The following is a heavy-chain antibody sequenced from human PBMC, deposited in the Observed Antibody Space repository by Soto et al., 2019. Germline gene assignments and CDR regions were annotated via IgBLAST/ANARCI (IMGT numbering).Heavy chain of an antibody. CDR1: GGSFSGYY. CDR3: ARGSTVYGGGYNWFDP. J-gene: IGHJ5*02. D-gene: IGHD4-17*01. V-gene: IGHV4-34*01. CDR2: INHSGST. Sequence: QVQLQQWGAGLLKPSETLSLTCAVYGGSFSGYYWSWIRQPPGKGLEWIGEINHSGSTNYNPSLKSRVTISVDTSKNQCSLKLSSVTAADTAVYYCARGSTVYGGGYNWFDPWGQGTLVTVSS.